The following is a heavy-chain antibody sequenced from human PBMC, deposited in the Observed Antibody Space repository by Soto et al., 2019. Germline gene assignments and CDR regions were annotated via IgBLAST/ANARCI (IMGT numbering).Heavy chain of an antibody. V-gene: IGHV4-59*01. D-gene: IGHD3-3*01. CDR2: IYYSGST. CDR3: ARVVPSSLLRFLEWSPYNFDY. Sequence: SETLSLTCTVSGGSISSYYWSWIRQPPGKGLEWIGYIYYSGSTNYNPSLKSRVTISVDTSKNQFSLKLSSVTAADTAVYYFARVVPSSLLRFLEWSPYNFDYGGQGTLVTFPS. CDR1: GGSISSYY. J-gene: IGHJ4*02.